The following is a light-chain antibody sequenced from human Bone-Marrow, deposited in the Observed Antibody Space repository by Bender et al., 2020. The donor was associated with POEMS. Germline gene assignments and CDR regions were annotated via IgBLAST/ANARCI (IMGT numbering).Light chain of an antibody. CDR1: KLGDKY. J-gene: IGLJ2*01. V-gene: IGLV3-1*01. CDR2: QDS. CDR3: QAWDSSTAVV. Sequence: VLTQPPSASGSPGQTASITCSGDKLGDKYACWYQQKPGQSPVLVIYQDSKRPSGIPERFSGSNSGNTATLTISGTQAMDEADYYCQAWDSSTAVVFGGGTKLTVL.